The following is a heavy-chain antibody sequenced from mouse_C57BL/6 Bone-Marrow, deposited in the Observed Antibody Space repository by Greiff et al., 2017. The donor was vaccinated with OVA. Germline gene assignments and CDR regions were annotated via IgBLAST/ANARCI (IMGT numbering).Heavy chain of an antibody. CDR1: GFTFSSYA. V-gene: IGHV5-4*03. D-gene: IGHD2-4*01. CDR3: ARGAITRCYFDY. J-gene: IGHJ2*01. CDR2: ISAGGSYT. Sequence: EVKLVESGGGLVKPGGSLKLSCAASGFTFSSYAMSWVRQTPEKRLAWVATISAGGSYTYYPDNVKGRFPISRDTATNTLSLQMSHLKWEDTAMDYYARGAITRCYFDYWGQGTTLTVSS.